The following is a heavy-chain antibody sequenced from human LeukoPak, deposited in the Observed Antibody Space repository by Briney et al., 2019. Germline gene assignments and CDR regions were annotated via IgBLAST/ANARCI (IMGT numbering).Heavy chain of an antibody. CDR1: GYSFTSYW. J-gene: IGHJ5*02. D-gene: IGHD6-25*01. CDR3: ARHMAGGSSGSTQFDP. CDR2: IYPGDSDT. Sequence: GESLKVSCKGSGYSFTSYWIGWVRQMPGKGLEWMGIIYPGDSDTRYSPSFQGQVTISADKSISTAYLQWSSLKASDTAMYYCARHMAGGSSGSTQFDPWGQGTLVTVSS. V-gene: IGHV5-51*01.